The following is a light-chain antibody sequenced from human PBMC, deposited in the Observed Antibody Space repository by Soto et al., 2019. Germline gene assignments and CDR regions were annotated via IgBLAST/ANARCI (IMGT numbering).Light chain of an antibody. CDR3: CSYAGSSTYV. J-gene: IGLJ1*01. CDR1: SSDVGSYNL. V-gene: IGLV2-23*01. CDR2: EGS. Sequence: QSVLTQPASVSGSPGQSITISCTGTSSDVGSYNLVSWYQQHPGKAPKLIIYEGSKRPSGVSNRFSGSKSGKKASLTISRLQAEDEADFYCCSYAGSSTYVFGSGTKVTVL.